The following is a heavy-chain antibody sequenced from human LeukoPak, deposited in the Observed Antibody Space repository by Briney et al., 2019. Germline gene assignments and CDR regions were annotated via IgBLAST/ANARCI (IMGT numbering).Heavy chain of an antibody. J-gene: IGHJ4*02. Sequence: SETLSLTCTLSRGSISSTSYYWGWIRQPPGKGLEWIGTIYHSGSTYYNPSLKSRVTISVDTSKNQFSLKLRSVTAADTALYFCARVLNAPKFIDSWGQGTLVTVSS. CDR1: RGSISSTSYY. CDR3: ARVLNAPKFIDS. CDR2: IYHSGST. V-gene: IGHV4-39*02. D-gene: IGHD2-8*01.